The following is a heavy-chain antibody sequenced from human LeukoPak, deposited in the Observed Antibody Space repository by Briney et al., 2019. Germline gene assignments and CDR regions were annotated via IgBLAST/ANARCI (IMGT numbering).Heavy chain of an antibody. J-gene: IGHJ5*02. Sequence: GKSLRLSCAASGFTFSSYDMHWVRQAPGKGVEWVAIISYDGSNKYYADSVKGRFTISRDNSKNTLYLQMNSLRAEDTAVYYCAKGSPLYSSSWLAGWFDPWGQGTLVTVSS. CDR3: AKGSPLYSSSWLAGWFDP. CDR1: GFTFSSYD. CDR2: ISYDGSNK. D-gene: IGHD6-13*01. V-gene: IGHV3-30*18.